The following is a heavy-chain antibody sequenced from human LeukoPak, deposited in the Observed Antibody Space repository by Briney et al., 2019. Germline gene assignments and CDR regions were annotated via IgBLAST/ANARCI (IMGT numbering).Heavy chain of an antibody. J-gene: IGHJ4*02. V-gene: IGHV4-4*09. CDR2: IYPSGSS. CDR1: GVSISSYY. CDR3: ARSPPAPKQFDY. Sequence: SETLSHTCAVSGVSISSYYWSWIRQPPGKGLEWIGYIYPSGSSNYDPSLKSRVTISVDTSKNQFSLKLSSVIAADTAVYYCARSPPAPKQFDYWGQGILVTVSS. D-gene: IGHD2-2*01.